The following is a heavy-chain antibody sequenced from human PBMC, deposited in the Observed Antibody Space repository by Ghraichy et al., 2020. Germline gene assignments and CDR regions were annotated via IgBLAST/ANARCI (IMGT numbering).Heavy chain of an antibody. CDR1: GGSISSYY. D-gene: IGHD7-27*01. Sequence: SETLSLTCTVSGGSISSYYWSWIRQPPGKGLEWIGYIYYSGSTNYNPSLKSRVTISVDTSKNQFSLKLSSVTAADTAVYYCARLTRGVMRGYYFDYWGQGTLVTVSS. V-gene: IGHV4-59*01. CDR2: IYYSGST. CDR3: ARLTRGVMRGYYFDY. J-gene: IGHJ4*02.